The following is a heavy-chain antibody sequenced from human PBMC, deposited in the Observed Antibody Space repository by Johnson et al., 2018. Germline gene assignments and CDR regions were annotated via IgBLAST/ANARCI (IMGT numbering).Heavy chain of an antibody. D-gene: IGHD4-17*01. V-gene: IGHV1-18*01. Sequence: VQLVESGAEVKKPGASVKVSCKASGYTFTSYGISWVRQAPGQGLEWMGWISAYNGNTNYAQKLQGRVTMTTDTSTSTAYMELRGLRSDDTAVYYCARGHDYGDYEEGSKYYYYYGMDVWGQGPTVTVSS. CDR1: GYTFTSYG. CDR3: ARGHDYGDYEEGSKYYYYYGMDV. J-gene: IGHJ6*02. CDR2: ISAYNGNT.